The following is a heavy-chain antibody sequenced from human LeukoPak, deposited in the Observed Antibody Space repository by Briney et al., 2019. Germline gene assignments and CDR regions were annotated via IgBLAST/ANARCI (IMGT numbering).Heavy chain of an antibody. D-gene: IGHD6-6*01. J-gene: IGHJ4*02. CDR1: GGSISSVDYY. V-gene: IGHV4-30-2*01. CDR3: ARNKGLVRSARYYFDY. CDR2: IYHSGST. Sequence: PSQTLSLTCTVSGGSISSVDYYWSWIRQPPGKGLEWIGYIYHSGSTYYNPSLKSRVTISVDRSKNQFSLKLSSVTAADTAVYYCARNKGLVRSARYYFDYWGQGTLVTVSS.